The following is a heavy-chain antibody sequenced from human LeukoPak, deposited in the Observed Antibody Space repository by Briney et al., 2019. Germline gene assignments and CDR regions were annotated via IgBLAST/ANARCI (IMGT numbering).Heavy chain of an antibody. CDR1: GFSLSTSGVG. V-gene: IGHV2-5*02. Sequence: SGPTLVNPTQTLTLTCTFSGFSLSTSGVGVGWVRQPPGKALEWLALIYWDDDKRYSPSLKSRLTITKDTSKNQVVLTMTNMDPVDTATYYCAHRIERFLEWDYGMDVWGQGTTVTVSS. J-gene: IGHJ6*02. CDR3: AHRIERFLEWDYGMDV. D-gene: IGHD3-3*01. CDR2: IYWDDDK.